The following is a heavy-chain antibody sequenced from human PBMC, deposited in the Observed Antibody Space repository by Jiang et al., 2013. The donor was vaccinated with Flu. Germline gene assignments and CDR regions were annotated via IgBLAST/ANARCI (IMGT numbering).Heavy chain of an antibody. Sequence: YVYYSGSTYYNPSLKSRVTISVDTSKNQFSLKLSSVTAADTAVYYCARVPGVYYDFWSGYPKPNYYYYGMDVWGQGTTVTVSS. V-gene: IGHV4-30-4*01. D-gene: IGHD3-3*01. CDR2: VYYSGST. J-gene: IGHJ6*02. CDR3: ARVPGVYYDFWSGYPKPNYYYYGMDV.